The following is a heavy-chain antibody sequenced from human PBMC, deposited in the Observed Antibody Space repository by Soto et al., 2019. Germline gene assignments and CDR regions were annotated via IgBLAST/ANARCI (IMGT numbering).Heavy chain of an antibody. Sequence: QVQMVECGGSVVQPGRSLRLSYAASGFTFSNYGVHWVRQAPGTGLQWVAIISYDGNNKYYEDTVRGRFTISRDSTKNTLYLQANSLRAEDSAVYYCANGDNSSDYVGDWYFDVCGRGTLVTVSS. CDR3: ANGDNSSDYVGDWYFDV. V-gene: IGHV3-30*18. CDR1: GFTFSNYG. CDR2: ISYDGNNK. D-gene: IGHD6-6*01. J-gene: IGHJ2*01.